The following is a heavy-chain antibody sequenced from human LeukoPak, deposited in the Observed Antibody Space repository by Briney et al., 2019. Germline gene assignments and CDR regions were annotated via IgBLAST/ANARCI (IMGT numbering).Heavy chain of an antibody. CDR3: ARLARYHLLEASDI. Sequence: ASVKVSCKASGYSFTSYGFSWVRQAPGQGLEWLGWISAYDGGTNYEQKFQGRLTMTTETSTTTAYMELRSLRSDYPAVYYFARLARYHLLEASDIWGQGTMVTVSS. CDR1: GYSFTSYG. V-gene: IGHV1-18*01. D-gene: IGHD1-14*01. J-gene: IGHJ3*02. CDR2: ISAYDGGT.